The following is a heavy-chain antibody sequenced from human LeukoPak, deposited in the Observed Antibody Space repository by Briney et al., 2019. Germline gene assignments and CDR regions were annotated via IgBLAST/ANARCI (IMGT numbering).Heavy chain of an antibody. J-gene: IGHJ4*02. V-gene: IGHV3-23*01. CDR3: VIGPRQKRGLNTY. D-gene: IGHD3/OR15-3a*01. CDR1: GFNFNYFA. Sequence: GGSLRLSCFASGFNFNYFAMSWVRQAPGKGLVWVSGISGSGAATYYADSVKGRFTISRDKSETTLYLQMNSLRDEDTAIYYCVIGPRQKRGLNTYWGQGTLVTVSS. CDR2: ISGSGAAT.